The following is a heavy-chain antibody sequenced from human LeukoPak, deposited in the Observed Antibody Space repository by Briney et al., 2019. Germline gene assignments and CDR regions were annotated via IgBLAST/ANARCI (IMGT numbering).Heavy chain of an antibody. V-gene: IGHV1-69*17. CDR1: GGTFSSYA. Sequence: SVKVSCKASGGTFSSYAISWVRQAPGQGLEWMGGIIPIFGIANYAQKFQGRVTITADKSTSTAYMELSSLRSEDTAVYYCARDTAPDYGGNSGPYFDYWGQGTLVTVSS. CDR3: ARDTAPDYGGNSGPYFDY. CDR2: IIPIFGIA. D-gene: IGHD4-23*01. J-gene: IGHJ4*02.